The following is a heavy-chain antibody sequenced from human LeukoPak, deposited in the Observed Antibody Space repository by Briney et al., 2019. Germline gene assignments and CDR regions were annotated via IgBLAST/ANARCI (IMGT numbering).Heavy chain of an antibody. Sequence: GGSLRLSCAASGFTFSTYWMHWVRQAPGKGPVWVSRINSDGSSTSYADFVKGRFAISRDNAKNTLYLQMNSLRAEDTAVYYCARDPPEWELPQDYWGRGTLVAVSS. V-gene: IGHV3-74*01. CDR3: ARDPPEWELPQDY. J-gene: IGHJ4*02. CDR1: GFTFSTYW. D-gene: IGHD1-26*01. CDR2: INSDGSST.